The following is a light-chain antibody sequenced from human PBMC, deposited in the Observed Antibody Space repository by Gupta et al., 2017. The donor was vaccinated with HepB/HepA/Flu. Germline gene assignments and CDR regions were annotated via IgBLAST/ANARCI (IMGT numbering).Light chain of an antibody. J-gene: IGLJ2*01. CDR1: SSDVGGYNY. Sequence: QSALTHPPSASRSPGQSVTISCTGTSSDVGGYNYVSWYQQHPGKAPKLMIYEVSKRPSGVPDRFSGSKSGNTASLTVSGLQAEDEADYYCSSYAGSNNLGVVFGGGTKLTVL. CDR3: SSYAGSNNLGVV. V-gene: IGLV2-8*01. CDR2: EVS.